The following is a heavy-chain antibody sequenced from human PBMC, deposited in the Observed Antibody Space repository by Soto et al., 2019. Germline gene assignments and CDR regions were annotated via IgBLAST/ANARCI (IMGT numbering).Heavy chain of an antibody. CDR3: ARVPDR. V-gene: IGHV4-30-2*01. Sequence: QLQLQESGSGLVKPSQTLSLTCAVSGGSISSGGYYWRWIRQPPGKGLEWIWYIYHSGSTDYNPTLKIRVTRSVDRSNNQFSLKLGPGTAADTAVYYCARVPDRWGQGTLVTVSS. J-gene: IGHJ5*02. D-gene: IGHD2-2*01. CDR1: GGSISSGGYY. CDR2: IYHSGST.